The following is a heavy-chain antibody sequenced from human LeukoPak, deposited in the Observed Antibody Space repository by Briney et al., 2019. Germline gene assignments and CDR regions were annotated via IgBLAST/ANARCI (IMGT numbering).Heavy chain of an antibody. D-gene: IGHD2-2*01. Sequence: SETLSLTCTVSGGSISSGGYYWSWIRQPPGKGLEWIGYIYHSGSTYYNPSLKSRVTISVDRSKNQFSLKLSSVTAADTAVYYCATQDIVVVPAAATFDYWGQGTLVTVSS. CDR2: IYHSGST. V-gene: IGHV4-30-2*01. CDR3: ATQDIVVVPAAATFDY. CDR1: GGSISSGGYY. J-gene: IGHJ4*02.